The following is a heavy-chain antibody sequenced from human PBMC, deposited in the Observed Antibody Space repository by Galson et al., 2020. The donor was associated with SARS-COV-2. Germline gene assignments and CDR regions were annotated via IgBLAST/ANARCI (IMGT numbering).Heavy chain of an antibody. V-gene: IGHV1-46*01. Sequence: ASVKVSCKASGYTFTSYYMHWVRQAPGQGLEWMAIINPSGGSTSYAQEFQGRVTMTRDTSTSTVYMELSSLRSEDTAVYYCARGRSTVTVDYSYMDVWGKGTTVTVSS. D-gene: IGHD4-17*01. CDR2: INPSGGST. CDR1: GYTFTSYY. J-gene: IGHJ6*03. CDR3: ARGRSTVTVDYSYMDV.